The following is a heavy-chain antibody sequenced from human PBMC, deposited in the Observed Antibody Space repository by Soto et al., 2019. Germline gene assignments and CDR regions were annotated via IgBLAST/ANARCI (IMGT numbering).Heavy chain of an antibody. J-gene: IGHJ4*02. CDR3: ETGDLKSYFDY. D-gene: IGHD7-27*01. CDR1: GGSFSGYY. CDR2: INHSGST. Sequence: PSETLSLTCAVYGGSFSGYYWSWIRQPPGKGLEWIGEINHSGSTNYNPSLKSRVTISVDTSKNQFSLKLSSVTAADTAVYYCETGDLKSYFDYWGQGTLVTVSS. V-gene: IGHV4-34*01.